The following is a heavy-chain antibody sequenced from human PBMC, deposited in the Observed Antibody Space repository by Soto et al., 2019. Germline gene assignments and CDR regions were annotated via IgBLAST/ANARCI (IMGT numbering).Heavy chain of an antibody. Sequence: GGSLRLSCAASGFTFSSYAMHWVRQAPGKGLEWVAVISYDGSNKYYADSVKGRFTISRDNSKNTLYLQMNSLRAEDTAVYYCARERSYYYDSSGYSHYYYYYGMDVWGQGTTVTVSS. CDR1: GFTFSSYA. V-gene: IGHV3-30-3*01. J-gene: IGHJ6*02. CDR2: ISYDGSNK. CDR3: ARERSYYYDSSGYSHYYYYYGMDV. D-gene: IGHD3-22*01.